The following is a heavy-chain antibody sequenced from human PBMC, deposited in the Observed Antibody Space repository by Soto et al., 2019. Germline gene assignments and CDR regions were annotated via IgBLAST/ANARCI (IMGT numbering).Heavy chain of an antibody. CDR3: ARGPSLYYYGSGSLLGDYYSMDV. CDR2: INHSGST. V-gene: IGHV4-34*01. Sequence: PSETLSLTCAVYGGSFSGYYWSWIRQPPGKGLEWIGEINHSGSTNYNPSLKSRVTISVDTSKNQFSLKLSSVTAADTAVYYCARGPSLYYYGSGSLLGDYYSMDVWGQGTTVTVSS. CDR1: GGSFSGYY. J-gene: IGHJ6*02. D-gene: IGHD3-10*01.